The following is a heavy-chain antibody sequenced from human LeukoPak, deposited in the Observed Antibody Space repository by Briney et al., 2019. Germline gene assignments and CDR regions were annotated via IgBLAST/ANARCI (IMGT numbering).Heavy chain of an antibody. J-gene: IGHJ4*02. D-gene: IGHD2-15*01. Sequence: GGSLRLSCAASGFTFSSYAMHWVRQAPGKGLEWVAVISYDGSNKYYADSVKGRFTISRDNSKNTLYLQMNSLRAEDTAVYYCARGYCSGGSCYSDYWGQGTLVTVSS. V-gene: IGHV3-30-3*01. CDR3: ARGYCSGGSCYSDY. CDR1: GFTFSSYA. CDR2: ISYDGSNK.